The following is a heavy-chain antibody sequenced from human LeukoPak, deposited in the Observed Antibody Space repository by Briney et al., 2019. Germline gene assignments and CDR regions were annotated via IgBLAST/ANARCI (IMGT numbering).Heavy chain of an antibody. Sequence: ASVKVSCKASGYTFTSYDMVWVRQATGQGLEWMGWMNPNSGNTGYAQNFQGRVTVTRDTSTSTAYMELSSLRSEDTAVYYCARGPAGDVWGKGTTVTVSS. V-gene: IGHV1-8*01. CDR3: ARGPAGDV. J-gene: IGHJ6*04. CDR2: MNPNSGNT. D-gene: IGHD2-2*01. CDR1: GYTFTSYD.